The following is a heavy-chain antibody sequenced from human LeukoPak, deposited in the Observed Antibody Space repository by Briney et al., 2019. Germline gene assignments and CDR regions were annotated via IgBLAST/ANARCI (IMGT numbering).Heavy chain of an antibody. CDR1: GGSISNYY. J-gene: IGHJ4*02. D-gene: IGHD3-22*01. CDR3: ARYPKNYFDVTGYFDL. Sequence: SETLSLTCTVSGGSISNYYWSWIRQPAGKGLEWIGRIYTSGSTNYNPSLKNRVTMSVDTSKNQFSLKLTSVTAADTAIYYCARYPKNYFDVTGYFDLWGQGTLVTVSS. CDR2: IYTSGST. V-gene: IGHV4-4*07.